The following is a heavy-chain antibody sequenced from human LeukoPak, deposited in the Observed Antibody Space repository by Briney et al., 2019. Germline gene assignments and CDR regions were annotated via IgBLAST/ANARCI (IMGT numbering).Heavy chain of an antibody. CDR3: SRQDIVATASPIDY. CDR1: GGSISSTTYY. D-gene: IGHD5-12*01. J-gene: IGHJ4*02. Sequence: PSETLSLTCTVSGGSISSTTYYWGWIRQPPGKGLEWIACIYYSGSTNYRPSLKSRVTISVDTPKNQISLKLSSVTAADTAVYYCSRQDIVATASPIDYWGQGTLVTV. CDR2: IYYSGST. V-gene: IGHV4-39*01.